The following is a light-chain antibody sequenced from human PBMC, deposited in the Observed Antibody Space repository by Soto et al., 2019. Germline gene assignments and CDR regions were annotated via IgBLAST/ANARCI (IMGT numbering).Light chain of an antibody. V-gene: IGKV1-33*01. CDR3: QYYDNIRGHA. CDR2: DVS. CDR1: QDIKNY. Sequence: DIQMTQSPSSLSASVGDRVTITCQASQDIKNYLNWYQQKPGEAPKLLIFDVSHLETGVPSRFSGSKSGTVFTFTISSLLPEDVATYHCQYYDNIRGHAFGQGTKLEIK. J-gene: IGKJ2*01.